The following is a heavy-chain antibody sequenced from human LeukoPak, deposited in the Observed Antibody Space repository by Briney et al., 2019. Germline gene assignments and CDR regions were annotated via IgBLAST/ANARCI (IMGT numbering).Heavy chain of an antibody. J-gene: IGHJ2*01. CDR3: ARVAANNRYFDL. Sequence: SETLSLTCTVSGGSISSSSYYWGWIRQPPGKGLERIGIIYYSGSTYYNPSLKSRVTPSVDTSKNQFSLKLSSVTAADTAVYYCARVAANNRYFDLWGRGTLVTVSS. CDR2: IYYSGST. V-gene: IGHV4-39*01. D-gene: IGHD6-6*01. CDR1: GGSISSSSYY.